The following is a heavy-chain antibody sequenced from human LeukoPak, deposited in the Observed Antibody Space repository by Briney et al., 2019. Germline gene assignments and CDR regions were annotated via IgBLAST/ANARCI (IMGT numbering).Heavy chain of an antibody. CDR1: GGSISSYY. D-gene: IGHD3-16*01. J-gene: IGHJ6*03. CDR3: ARGGHFFDV. CDR2: IYTTGST. Sequence: SETLSLTCTVSGGSISSYYWSWLRQPAGKGLECLGVIYTTGSTNYNHSLKGRVTVSRDTSKNQFSLKLTSVTAADTAVYYCARGGHFFDVWGKGTTVTVSS. V-gene: IGHV4-4*07.